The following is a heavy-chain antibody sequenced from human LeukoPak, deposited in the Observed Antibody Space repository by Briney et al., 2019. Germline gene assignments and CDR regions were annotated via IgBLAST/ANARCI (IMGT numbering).Heavy chain of an antibody. CDR1: GVSISSGSNY. Sequence: SETLSLTCRVSGVSISSGSNYWGWIRQPPGKTLEWIGSIYSSGSTYYNSSLKSRVTISVDTSKNQFSLKLSSVTAADTAVYYCARTTEGGYSYGYFYYYYMDVWGKGTTVTISS. CDR2: IYSSGST. D-gene: IGHD5-18*01. CDR3: ARTTEGGYSYGYFYYYYMDV. V-gene: IGHV4-39*07. J-gene: IGHJ6*03.